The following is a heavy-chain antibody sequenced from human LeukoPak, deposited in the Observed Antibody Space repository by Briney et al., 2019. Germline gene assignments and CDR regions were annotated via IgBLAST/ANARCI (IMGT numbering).Heavy chain of an antibody. D-gene: IGHD6-6*01. J-gene: IGHJ5*02. V-gene: IGHV1-69*13. Sequence: SVKVSCKASGGTFSSYAISWVRQAPGQGLEWMGGIIPIFGTANYAQKFQGRVTITAGESTSTAYMELSSLRSEDTAVYYCARDFGYSSSRGGFDPWGQGTLVTVSS. CDR1: GGTFSSYA. CDR2: IIPIFGTA. CDR3: ARDFGYSSSRGGFDP.